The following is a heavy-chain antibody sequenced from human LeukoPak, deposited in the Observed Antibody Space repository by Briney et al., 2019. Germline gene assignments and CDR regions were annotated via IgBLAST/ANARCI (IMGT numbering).Heavy chain of an antibody. CDR1: GGTFSRYA. D-gene: IGHD3-9*01. CDR3: ARGTYYDILTGQYYYFDY. Sequence: ASVKVSCKASGGTFSRYAISWVRRAPGQGLEWMGGIIPIFGTANYAQKFQGRVTITTDESTSTAYMELSSLRSEDTAVYYCARGTYYDILTGQYYYFDYWGQGTLVTVSS. J-gene: IGHJ4*02. CDR2: IIPIFGTA. V-gene: IGHV1-69*05.